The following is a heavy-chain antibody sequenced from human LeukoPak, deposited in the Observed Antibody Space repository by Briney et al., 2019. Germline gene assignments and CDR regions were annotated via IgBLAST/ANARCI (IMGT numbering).Heavy chain of an antibody. D-gene: IGHD3-3*01. Sequence: SETLSLTCTVSGGSISSSSYYWGWIRQPPGKGLEWIGSIYYSGSTNYNPSLKSRVTISVDTSKNQFSLKLSSVTAADTAVYYCARGESNYDFWSGYYSWGQGTLVTVSS. CDR2: IYYSGST. J-gene: IGHJ5*02. V-gene: IGHV4-39*07. CDR3: ARGESNYDFWSGYYS. CDR1: GGSISSSSYY.